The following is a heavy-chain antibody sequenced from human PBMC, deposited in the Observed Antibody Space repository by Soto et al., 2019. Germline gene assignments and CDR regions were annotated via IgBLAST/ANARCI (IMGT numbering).Heavy chain of an antibody. V-gene: IGHV3-23*01. CDR3: AKDKGDELFLGYYDY. D-gene: IGHD1-7*01. Sequence: WGSLRLPCAASGLPSSGYTMNWVSKAHGKGLEWVCAIRGSGSATYYADSVKGRFTISRDNSKNALYLQMNCLRAEETAIYYCAKDKGDELFLGYYDYWGQGALVTVSA. J-gene: IGHJ4*02. CDR2: IRGSGSAT. CDR1: GLPSSGYT.